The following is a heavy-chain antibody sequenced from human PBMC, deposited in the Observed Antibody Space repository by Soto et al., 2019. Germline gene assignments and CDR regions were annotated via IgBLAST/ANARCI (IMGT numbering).Heavy chain of an antibody. CDR1: GFTFDAYA. CDR3: ATFSKGFDP. CDR2: LTLTASRT. V-gene: IGHV3-23*01. J-gene: IGHJ5*02. Sequence: PGGSLRLSCAASGFTFDAYARGWVRQAPGKRLEWVSTLTLTASRTYYADSVKGRFTISRDNSKQMLYLQMNSLRAEDTAVYYCATFSKGFDPWGQGTLVTVSS.